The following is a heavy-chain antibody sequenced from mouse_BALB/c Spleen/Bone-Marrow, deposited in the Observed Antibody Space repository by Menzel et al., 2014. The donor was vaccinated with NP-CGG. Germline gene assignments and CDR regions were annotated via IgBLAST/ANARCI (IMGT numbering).Heavy chain of an antibody. J-gene: IGHJ4*01. CDR1: GFNIKDTH. CDR3: AGASYYAMDY. Sequence: VQLQQSGAELVKPGASVKLSCTASGFNIKDTHMHWVKQRPEQGLEWLVRIDPANGNTKYDPKFQGKATITADTSSNTAYLQLSRLTSEDTAVYYCAGASYYAMDYWGQGTSVTVSS. CDR2: IDPANGNT. V-gene: IGHV14-3*02.